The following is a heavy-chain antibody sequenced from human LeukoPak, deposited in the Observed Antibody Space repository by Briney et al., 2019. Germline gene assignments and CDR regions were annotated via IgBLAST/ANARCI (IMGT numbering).Heavy chain of an antibody. CDR1: GFTFSSYS. CDR2: ISSSSSYI. V-gene: IGHV3-21*01. D-gene: IGHD3-9*01. CDR3: ARGYFLDPKNFDY. Sequence: GSLRLSCAASGFTFSSYSMNWVRQAPGKGLEWVSSISSSSSYIYYADSVKGRFTISRDNAKNSLYLQMNSLRAEDTAVYYCARGYFLDPKNFDYWAQGTLVTVSS. J-gene: IGHJ4*02.